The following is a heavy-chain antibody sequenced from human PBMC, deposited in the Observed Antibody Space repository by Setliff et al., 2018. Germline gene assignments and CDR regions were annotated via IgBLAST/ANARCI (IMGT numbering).Heavy chain of an antibody. Sequence: GGSLRLSCAASGFTFTNYAMTWVRQAPGKGLQWVSAISGSGGSTYYADSVKGRFTISRDNSKSTLYLQMNSLRAEDTAVYYCAKDYRGAHSTNWYAGGEFDYWGQGTLVTVSS. CDR2: ISGSGGST. D-gene: IGHD2-2*01. CDR1: GFTFTNYA. CDR3: AKDYRGAHSTNWYAGGEFDY. J-gene: IGHJ4*02. V-gene: IGHV3-23*01.